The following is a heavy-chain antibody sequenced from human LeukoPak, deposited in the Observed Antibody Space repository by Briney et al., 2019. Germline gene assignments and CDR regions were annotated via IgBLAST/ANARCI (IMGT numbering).Heavy chain of an antibody. CDR3: ARQPPLGYDSSGYNDY. CDR1: GYSFTSYW. Sequence: GESLKISCKGSGYSFTSYWIGWVRQMPGKGLEWMGIIYPGDSDTRYSPSFQGQVTISVDKSISTAYLQWSSLKASDTAMYYCARQPPLGYDSSGYNDYWGQGSLVTVSS. D-gene: IGHD3-22*01. J-gene: IGHJ4*02. CDR2: IYPGDSDT. V-gene: IGHV5-51*01.